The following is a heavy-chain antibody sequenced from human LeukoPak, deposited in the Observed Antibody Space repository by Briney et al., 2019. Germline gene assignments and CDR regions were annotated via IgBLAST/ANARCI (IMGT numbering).Heavy chain of an antibody. V-gene: IGHV3-30-3*01. J-gene: IGHJ3*02. Sequence: PGGSLRLSCAASGFTFSSYAMHWVRQAPGKGLEWVAVISYDGSNKYYADSVKGRFTISRDNSKNTLYLQMNSLRAEDTAVYYCARDSGYYYDSAGAFDIWGQGTMVTVSS. D-gene: IGHD3-22*01. CDR1: GFTFSSYA. CDR3: ARDSGYYYDSAGAFDI. CDR2: ISYDGSNK.